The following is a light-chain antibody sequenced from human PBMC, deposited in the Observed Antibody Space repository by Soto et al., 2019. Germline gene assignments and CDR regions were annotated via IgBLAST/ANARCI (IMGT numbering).Light chain of an antibody. V-gene: IGKV3-11*01. Sequence: EIVLTQSPATLSLSPGERATLSCRASQSVSGYLAWYQQRPGQTPSLLIYDTSNRATGVPTRFSGSGSGTDFTPTITDLEPEDFAVYYCQQRSSWPLTFGGGTKVDIK. J-gene: IGKJ4*01. CDR3: QQRSSWPLT. CDR2: DTS. CDR1: QSVSGY.